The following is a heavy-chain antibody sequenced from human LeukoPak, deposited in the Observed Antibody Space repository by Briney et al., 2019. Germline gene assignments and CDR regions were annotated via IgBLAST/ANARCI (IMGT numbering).Heavy chain of an antibody. V-gene: IGHV4-4*07. J-gene: IGHJ3*02. CDR1: GGSISSYD. CDR3: ARVHRYSGDAFDI. Sequence: SDTLSLTCTVSGGSISSYDWSWIRQPAGNGLEWIGRVYTSGSTNYNPSLKSRVTMSVDTSKNQFSLKLSSVTAADTAVYYCARVHRYSGDAFDIWGQGTMVTVSS. D-gene: IGHD6-13*01. CDR2: VYTSGST.